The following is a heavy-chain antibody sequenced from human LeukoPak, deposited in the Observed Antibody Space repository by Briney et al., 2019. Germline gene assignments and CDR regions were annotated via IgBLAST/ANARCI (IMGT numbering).Heavy chain of an antibody. CDR2: IYSGGST. CDR3: VAARGVGY. J-gene: IGHJ4*02. V-gene: IGHV3-53*01. D-gene: IGHD3-10*01. Sequence: PGGSLRLSCAASGFSVSNNYVSWVRQAPGKGLEWVSVIYSGGSTYYADSVKGRFTISRDNSKNTLYLQMNSLRADDTAVYYCVAARGVGYWGQGTLVTVSS. CDR1: GFSVSNNY.